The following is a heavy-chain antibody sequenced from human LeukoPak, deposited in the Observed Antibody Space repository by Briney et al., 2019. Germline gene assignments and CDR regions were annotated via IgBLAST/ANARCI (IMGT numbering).Heavy chain of an antibody. Sequence: GGSLRLSCAASGFTFSSDAMSWVRQAPGKGLEWVSAISGSGGSTYYADSVKGRFTISRDNSKNTLYLQMNSLRAEDTAVYYCAKDLDGFDYFDYWGQGTLVTVSS. V-gene: IGHV3-23*01. CDR1: GFTFSSDA. CDR2: ISGSGGST. CDR3: AKDLDGFDYFDY. J-gene: IGHJ4*02. D-gene: IGHD3-9*01.